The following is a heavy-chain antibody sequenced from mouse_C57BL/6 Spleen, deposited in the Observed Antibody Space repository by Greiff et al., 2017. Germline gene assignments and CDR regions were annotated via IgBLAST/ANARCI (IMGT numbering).Heavy chain of an antibody. CDR3: ARDGYSPLDY. CDR2: ISYDGSN. V-gene: IGHV3-6*01. J-gene: IGHJ2*01. Sequence: EVKLQESGPGLVKPSQSLSLTCSVTGYSITSGYYWNWIRQFPGNKLEWMGYISYDGSNNYNPSLKNRISITRDTSKNQFFLKLNSVTTEDTATYYCARDGYSPLDYWGQGTTLTVSS. D-gene: IGHD2-3*01. CDR1: GYSITSGYY.